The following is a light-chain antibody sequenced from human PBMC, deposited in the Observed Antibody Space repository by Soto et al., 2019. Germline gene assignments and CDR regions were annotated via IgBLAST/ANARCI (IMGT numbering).Light chain of an antibody. Sequence: EIVMTQSPATLSVSPGERATLSCRASQSVSSNLAWYQQKPGQAPRLLIYGASTRATGIPARFSGSGSGTEFTLTISSLQSEDCAVYYCQQYNNWLWTFGRGTKVDIK. CDR1: QSVSSN. CDR2: GAS. CDR3: QQYNNWLWT. J-gene: IGKJ1*01. V-gene: IGKV3-15*01.